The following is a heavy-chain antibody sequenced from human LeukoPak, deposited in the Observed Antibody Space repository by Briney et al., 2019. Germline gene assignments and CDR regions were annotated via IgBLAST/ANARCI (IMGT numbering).Heavy chain of an antibody. J-gene: IGHJ5*02. CDR2: ISGSGGYT. Sequence: GGSLILSCVASGFTFNSYAMSWVRQAPGKGLEWVSSISGSGGYTYYADSVKGRFTISRDNSNNALYLQMNSLRAEDTAVYYCSKARGTSSWFIWFDPWGQGTLVTVSS. CDR1: GFTFNSYA. CDR3: SKARGTSSWFIWFDP. V-gene: IGHV3-23*01. D-gene: IGHD6-13*01.